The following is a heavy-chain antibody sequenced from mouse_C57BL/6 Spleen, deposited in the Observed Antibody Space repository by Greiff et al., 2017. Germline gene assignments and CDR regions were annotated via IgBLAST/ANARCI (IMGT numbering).Heavy chain of an antibody. CDR2: IYPGDGDT. J-gene: IGHJ2*01. CDR1: GYAFSSYW. D-gene: IGHD2-13*01. V-gene: IGHV1-80*01. Sequence: QVLLQQSGAELVKPGASVKISCTASGYAFSSYWMNWVQQRPGKGLEWIGQIYPGDGDTNYNGMFTGKATLTADKSYSTAYMQRSSLTSEDSAVYFCTRDMTERYLDYWGQGTTLTVSS. CDR3: TRDMTERYLDY.